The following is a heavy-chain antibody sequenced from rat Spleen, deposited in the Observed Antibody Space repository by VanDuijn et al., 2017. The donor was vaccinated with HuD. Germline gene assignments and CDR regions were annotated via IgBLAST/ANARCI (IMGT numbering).Heavy chain of an antibody. J-gene: IGHJ2*01. V-gene: IGHV5-25*01. Sequence: EVQLVESGGGLVRPGRSMKLSCAASGFTFNNYDMAWVRQAPTKGLEWVASITYDDTTTYFRDSVKGRFTISRDNAKSTLYLQMDSLRSEDTATYYCARHNYCFDYWGQGVMVTVSS. CDR1: GFTFNNYD. D-gene: IGHD1-10*01. CDR3: ARHNYCFDY. CDR2: ITYDDTTT.